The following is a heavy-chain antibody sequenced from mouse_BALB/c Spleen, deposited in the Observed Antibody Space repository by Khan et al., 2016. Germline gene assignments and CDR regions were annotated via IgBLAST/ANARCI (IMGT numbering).Heavy chain of an antibody. D-gene: IGHD4-1*01. CDR2: ISCYNGAT. CDR1: GYSFTGYY. J-gene: IGHJ3*01. V-gene: IGHV1S34*01. CDR3: AREKIPLTGTGFAY. Sequence: LVKTGASVKISCKASGYSFTGYYMHWVKQSHGKSLEWIGYISCYNGATSYNQKFKGKATFTVDTSSSTAYMQFNSLTSEDSAVYYCAREKIPLTGTGFAYRGQGTLVTVSA.